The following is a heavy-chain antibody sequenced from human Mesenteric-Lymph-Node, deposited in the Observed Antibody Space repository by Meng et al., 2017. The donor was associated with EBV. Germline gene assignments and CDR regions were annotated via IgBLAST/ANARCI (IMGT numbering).Heavy chain of an antibody. Sequence: VQRQWSGPGLWKPSGTLALTGAVSGGSISSGLWLNWVRQPPGKGLEWIGQIYHSGITYYNPSLADRITISVDKSKNILSLNLTSVTAADTAVYFCASRHGSGSYVGFDPWGQGTLVTVSS. J-gene: IGHJ5*02. CDR1: GGSISSGLW. CDR2: IYHSGIT. D-gene: IGHD3-10*01. CDR3: ASRHGSGSYVGFDP. V-gene: IGHV4-4*02.